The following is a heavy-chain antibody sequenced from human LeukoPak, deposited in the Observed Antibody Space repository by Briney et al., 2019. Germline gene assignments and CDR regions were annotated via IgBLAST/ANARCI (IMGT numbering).Heavy chain of an antibody. J-gene: IGHJ4*02. CDR2: INPHDSTT. V-gene: IGHV5-51*01. Sequence: GESLKISCQASGYSFSNNWIGWVRQMPGKGLQWMGIINPHDSTTKYSPSFQGQVTISVDKSINTAYLQWSSLTTSDTAIYYCARHLRTSSYRDLDYWGQGTLVTVSS. CDR3: ARHLRTSSYRDLDY. D-gene: IGHD6-6*01. CDR1: GYSFSNNW.